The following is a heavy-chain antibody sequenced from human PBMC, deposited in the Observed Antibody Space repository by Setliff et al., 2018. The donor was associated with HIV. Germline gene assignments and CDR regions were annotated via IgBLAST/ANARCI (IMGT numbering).Heavy chain of an antibody. Sequence: ETLSLTCTVSGYSISNDYYWGWIRQPPGEGLEWIASIYHSGNTYYNPSLKSRVTISVDTSKNQFSLRLSSVTAADTAVYYCARDGSRTTGATGYYYGLDVWGQGTTVTVSS. V-gene: IGHV4-38-2*02. CDR2: IYHSGNT. CDR1: GYSISNDYY. J-gene: IGHJ6*02. D-gene: IGHD1-1*01. CDR3: ARDGSRTTGATGYYYGLDV.